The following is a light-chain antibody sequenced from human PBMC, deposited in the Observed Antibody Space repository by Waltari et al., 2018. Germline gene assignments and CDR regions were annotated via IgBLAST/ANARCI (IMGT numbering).Light chain of an antibody. CDR2: AAS. CDR1: QNISSY. J-gene: IGKJ1*01. Sequence: DIQMTQSPSSLSASVGDRAPITCRASQNISSYLNWYQQKPGKAPNLLIYAASSLQSGVPSRFSGSGSGTDFTLTITSLQPEDFATYYCQQSYSTPWTFGQGTKVEIK. CDR3: QQSYSTPWT. V-gene: IGKV1-39*01.